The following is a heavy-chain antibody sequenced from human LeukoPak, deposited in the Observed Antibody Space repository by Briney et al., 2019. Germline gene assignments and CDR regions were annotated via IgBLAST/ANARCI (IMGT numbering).Heavy chain of an antibody. D-gene: IGHD1-14*01. V-gene: IGHV3-48*01. CDR1: GFTFSSYS. Sequence: PGGSLRLSCAASGFTFSSYSMNWLRQAPGKGLEWVSYISSSSSTIYYADSVKGRFTISRDNAKNSLYLQMNSLRAEDTAVYYCARGSVTQGYWGQGTLVTVSS. J-gene: IGHJ4*02. CDR3: ARGSVTQGY. CDR2: ISSSSSTI.